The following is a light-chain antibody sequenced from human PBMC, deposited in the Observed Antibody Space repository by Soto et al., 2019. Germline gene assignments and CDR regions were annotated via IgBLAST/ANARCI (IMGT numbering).Light chain of an antibody. V-gene: IGKV4-1*01. J-gene: IGKJ1*01. Sequence: DIVMTQSPDSLAVYLGERATINCKSSQSVLYSSNNKNYLAWYQQKPGQPPKLLIYWASTRESGVPDRFSGSGSGTDFTLTISSLQAEDVAVYYCQQYYSTPPTFGQGTKV. CDR3: QQYYSTPPT. CDR1: QSVLYSSNNKNY. CDR2: WAS.